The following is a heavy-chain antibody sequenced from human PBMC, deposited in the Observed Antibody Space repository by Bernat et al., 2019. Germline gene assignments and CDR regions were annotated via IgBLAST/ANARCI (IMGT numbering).Heavy chain of an antibody. D-gene: IGHD1-26*01. CDR1: GFTFSSYG. Sequence: QVQLVESGGGVVQPGRSLRLSCAASGFTFSSYGMHWVRQAPGKGLEWVAVISYDGSNKYYADSVKGRFTISRDNCKNTLYLQMNRLRAEDTAVYYCAKGSRGSYTVYFDYWGQGTLVTVSS. CDR3: AKGSRGSYTVYFDY. J-gene: IGHJ4*02. V-gene: IGHV3-30*18. CDR2: ISYDGSNK.